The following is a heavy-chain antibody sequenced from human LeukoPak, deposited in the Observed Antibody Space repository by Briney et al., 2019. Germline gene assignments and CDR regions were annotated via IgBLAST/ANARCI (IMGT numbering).Heavy chain of an antibody. V-gene: IGHV4-31*02. D-gene: IGHD3-22*01. J-gene: IGHJ4*02. Sequence: PGGSLRLSCAASGFTFSDYYWSWIRQHPGKGLEWIGYIYYSGSTYYNPSLKSRVTISVDTSKNQFSLKLSSVTAADTAVYYCARGDDSSGYYYSDFFDYWGQGTLVTVSS. CDR3: ARGDDSSGYYYSDFFDY. CDR1: GFTFSDYY. CDR2: IYYSGST.